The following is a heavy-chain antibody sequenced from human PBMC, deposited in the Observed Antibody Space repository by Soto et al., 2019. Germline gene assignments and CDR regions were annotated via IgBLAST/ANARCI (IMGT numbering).Heavy chain of an antibody. J-gene: IGHJ4*02. CDR3: ARAPYYYGSGSYLKYYFDY. CDR1: GGSISSGDYY. D-gene: IGHD3-10*01. V-gene: IGHV4-30-4*02. CDR2: IYYSGST. Sequence: PSDTLSLTCTVSGGSISSGDYYRSWIRQPPGKGLEWIGYIYYSGSTYYNPSLKSRVTISVDTSKNQFSLKLSSVTAADTAVYYCARAPYYYGSGSYLKYYFDYWGQGTLVTVSS.